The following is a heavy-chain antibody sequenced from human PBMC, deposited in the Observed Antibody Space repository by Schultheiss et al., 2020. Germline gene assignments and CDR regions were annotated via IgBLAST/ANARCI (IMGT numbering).Heavy chain of an antibody. J-gene: IGHJ6*02. D-gene: IGHD6-6*01. CDR1: GFTFSSYG. CDR2: IWYDGSNK. V-gene: IGHV3-33*01. CDR3: ARDAGIAARSAADYYGMDV. Sequence: GGSLRLSCAASGFTFSSYGMHWVRQAPGKGLEWVAVIWYDGSNKYYADSVKGRFTISRDNSKNTLYLQMNSLRAEDTAVYYCARDAGIAARSAADYYGMDVWGQGTTVNV.